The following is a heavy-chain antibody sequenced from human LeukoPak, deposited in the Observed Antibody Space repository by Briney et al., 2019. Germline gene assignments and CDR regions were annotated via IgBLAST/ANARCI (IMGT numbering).Heavy chain of an antibody. CDR1: GFTFRSYS. D-gene: IGHD6-13*01. CDR3: ARVRIAAADPFDY. CDR2: ISSSSSYI. J-gene: IGHJ4*02. V-gene: IGHV3-21*01. Sequence: PGGSLRLSCAASGFTFRSYSMNWVRKAPGKGLEWVSSISSSSSYIYYADSVKGRFTISRDNAKNSLYLQMNSLRAEDTAVYYCARVRIAAADPFDYWGQGTLVSVSS.